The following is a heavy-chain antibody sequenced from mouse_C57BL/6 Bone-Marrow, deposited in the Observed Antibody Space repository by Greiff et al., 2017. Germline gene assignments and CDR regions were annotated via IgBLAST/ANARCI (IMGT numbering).Heavy chain of an antibody. V-gene: IGHV2-2*01. Sequence: VMLVESGPGLVQPSQSLSITCTVSGFSLTSYGVHWVRQSPGKGLEWLGVIWRGGSTDYNAAFISRLSISKDNSKSQVFFKMNSLQADDTAIYDCARNGMDYWGQGTSVTVSS. CDR1: GFSLTSYG. CDR3: ARNGMDY. J-gene: IGHJ4*01. CDR2: IWRGGST.